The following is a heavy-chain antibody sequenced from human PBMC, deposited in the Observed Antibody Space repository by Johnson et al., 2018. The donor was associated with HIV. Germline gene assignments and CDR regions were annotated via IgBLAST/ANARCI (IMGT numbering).Heavy chain of an antibody. D-gene: IGHD3-10*01. CDR2: ISSSGRSI. J-gene: IGHJ3*01. CDR3: ARGGDVVWFGEFPGAFDV. CDR1: GFTFRDYY. V-gene: IGHV3-11*04. Sequence: QVQLVESGGGLIQPGGSLRLSCAASGFTFRDYYMSWIRQAPGKGLEWVAYISSSGRSISYADSVQGRFTISRYNAKNSLYVQMNRLRAEDTAVYYCARGGDVVWFGEFPGAFDVWGQGTMVTVSS.